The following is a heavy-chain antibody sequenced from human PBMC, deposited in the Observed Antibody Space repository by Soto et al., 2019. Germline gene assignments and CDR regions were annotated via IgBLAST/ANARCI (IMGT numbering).Heavy chain of an antibody. Sequence: PSETLSLTCTVSGGSISSNSHYWGWIRQPPGKGLEWIGSIFQSGSTKYSASLKSRVTISVDTSKDQFSLRLSSVTVADTAVYYCARLFIGNYYIDSWGPGTLVTVSS. CDR2: IFQSGST. CDR3: ARLFIGNYYIDS. V-gene: IGHV4-39*01. CDR1: GGSISSNSHY. J-gene: IGHJ5*01. D-gene: IGHD1-26*01.